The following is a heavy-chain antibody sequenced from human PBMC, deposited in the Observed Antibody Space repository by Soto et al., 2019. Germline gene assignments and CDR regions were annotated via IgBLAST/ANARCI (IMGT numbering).Heavy chain of an antibody. J-gene: IGHJ6*02. CDR3: ARTIAVAGTFYYYGMDV. Sequence: PGGSLRLSCAASGFTFDDYGMSWVRQAPGKGLEWVSGINWNGGSTGYADSVKGRFTISRDNAKNSLYLQMNSLRAEDTALYYCARTIAVAGTFYYYGMDVWGQGTTVTVSS. D-gene: IGHD6-19*01. CDR1: GFTFDDYG. V-gene: IGHV3-20*04. CDR2: INWNGGST.